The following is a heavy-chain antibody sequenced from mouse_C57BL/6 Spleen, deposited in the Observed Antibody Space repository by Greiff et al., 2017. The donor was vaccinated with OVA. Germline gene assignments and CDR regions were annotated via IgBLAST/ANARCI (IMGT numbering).Heavy chain of an antibody. Sequence: VQLQQSGPVLARPGASVKMSCKTSGYTFTSYWMHWVKQRPGQGLEWIGAIYPGNSDTSYNQKFKGKAKLTAVTSASTAYMELSSLTNEDSAVYYCSPTVVAPFAYWGQGTLVTVSA. V-gene: IGHV1-5*01. CDR2: IYPGNSDT. D-gene: IGHD1-1*01. CDR1: GYTFTSYW. J-gene: IGHJ3*01. CDR3: SPTVVAPFAY.